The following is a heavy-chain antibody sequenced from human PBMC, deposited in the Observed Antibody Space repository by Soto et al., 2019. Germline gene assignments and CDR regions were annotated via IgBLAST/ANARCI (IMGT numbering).Heavy chain of an antibody. CDR3: ARGQAGVRGVIIVY. J-gene: IGHJ4*02. CDR2: ISYDGSNK. Sequence: QVQLVESGGGVVQPGRSLRLSCAASGFTFSSYAMHWVRQAPGKGLEWVAVISYDGSNKYYADSVKGRFTISRDNSKNTLYLHMNSLSAEDTAVYYCARGQAGVRGVIIVYWGQGTLVTVSS. V-gene: IGHV3-30-3*01. CDR1: GFTFSSYA. D-gene: IGHD3-10*01.